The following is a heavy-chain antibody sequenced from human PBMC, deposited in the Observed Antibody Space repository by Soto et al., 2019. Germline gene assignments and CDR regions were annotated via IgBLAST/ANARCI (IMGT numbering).Heavy chain of an antibody. CDR1: GYTFTSYG. D-gene: IGHD6-13*01. CDR3: ARVSAAGTVTPHPTPYFDD. CDR2: ISAYNGNT. V-gene: IGHV1-18*01. J-gene: IGHJ4*02. Sequence: ASVKVSCKASGYTFTSYGISWVRQAPGQGLEWMGWISAYNGNTNYAQKLQGRVTMTTDTSTSTAYMELRSLRSDDTAVYYCARVSAAGTVTPHPTPYFDDWGQGTRVTVSS.